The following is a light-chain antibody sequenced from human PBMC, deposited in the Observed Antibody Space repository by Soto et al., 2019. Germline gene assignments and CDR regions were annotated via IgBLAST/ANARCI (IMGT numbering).Light chain of an antibody. CDR3: VLYMGSGISV. CDR2: NTN. CDR1: SGSVSTNYS. J-gene: IGLJ3*02. Sequence: QTVVTQEPSFSVSPGGTVTLTCGLNSGSVSTNYSPGWFQQIPGQAPRTLIYNTNTRSSGVPDRFSGSILDNKAALTITGAQADDECDYYCVLYMGSGISVFGGWTKLTVL. V-gene: IGLV8-61*01.